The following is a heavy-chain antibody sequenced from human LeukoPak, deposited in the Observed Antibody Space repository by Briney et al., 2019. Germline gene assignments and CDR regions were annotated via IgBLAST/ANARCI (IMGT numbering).Heavy chain of an antibody. CDR1: GGSVVSDNSY. Sequence: SETLSLTCTVSGGSVVSDNSYWNWIRQPAGKALEWIGRIYADGSSNYNPSLKSRVTILVDTSKNQFSLRLSSMTAADTAVYFCARGYYYRTWGLGTLVTVSS. CDR3: ARGYYYRT. CDR2: IYADGSS. D-gene: IGHD3-10*01. J-gene: IGHJ4*02. V-gene: IGHV4-61*02.